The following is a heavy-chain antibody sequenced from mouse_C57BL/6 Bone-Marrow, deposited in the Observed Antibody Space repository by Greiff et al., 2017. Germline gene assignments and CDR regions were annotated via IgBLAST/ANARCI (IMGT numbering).Heavy chain of an antibody. CDR3: ARRNYAMDD. CDR2: INPSSGST. Sequence: QVPLQQSGAELARPGASVKMSCKASGYTFTSYTMHWVKQRPGTGLDWIGYINPSSGSTTYNQKFKDKATLTADKSSSTAYMQLSSLTSVDSSVYYCARRNYAMDDWGQGTSVTGSS. J-gene: IGHJ4*01. V-gene: IGHV1-4*01. CDR1: GYTFTSYT.